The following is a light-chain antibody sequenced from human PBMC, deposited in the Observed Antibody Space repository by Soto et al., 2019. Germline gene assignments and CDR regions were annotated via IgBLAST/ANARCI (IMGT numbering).Light chain of an antibody. CDR1: QSFSSN. J-gene: IGKJ5*01. CDR3: QQYNDWPRT. CDR2: GAS. Sequence: EIALTESPATLSVSPGERVTLSCRASQSFSSNLAWYQHKPGQAPRLLIYGASTTATDVPPRFSGSGSGTEFTLTISNLQSEDFAVYYCQQYNDWPRTFGQGTRLEIK. V-gene: IGKV3-15*01.